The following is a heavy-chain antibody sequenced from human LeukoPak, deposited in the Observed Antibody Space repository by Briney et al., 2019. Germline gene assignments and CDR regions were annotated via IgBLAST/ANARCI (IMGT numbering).Heavy chain of an antibody. CDR2: ISSNGRTT. CDR3: ARALGSIVDF. J-gene: IGHJ4*02. V-gene: IGHV3-64*04. Sequence: GGSLRLSCSASGLNLRTYPMHWVRQAPGKGLEYVSAISSNGRTTYYADSVKGRFTISRDNAKNTLYLQMSSLRAEDTGVYYCARALGSIVDFWGQGTLVTVSS. CDR1: GLNLRTYP. D-gene: IGHD6-6*01.